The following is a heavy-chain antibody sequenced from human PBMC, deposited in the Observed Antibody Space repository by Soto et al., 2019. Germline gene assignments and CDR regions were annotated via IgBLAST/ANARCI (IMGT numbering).Heavy chain of an antibody. CDR3: ARSSATTVHFDL. CDR1: GYTFTSYA. V-gene: IGHV1-3*01. CDR2: INAGNGNT. Sequence: ASVKVSCKASGYTFTSYAMHWVRQAPGQRLEWMGWINAGNGNTKYSQKFQGRVTITRDTSASTAYMELSSLRSEDTAVYYCARSSATTVHFDLWGRGTLVTVSS. D-gene: IGHD4-17*01. J-gene: IGHJ2*01.